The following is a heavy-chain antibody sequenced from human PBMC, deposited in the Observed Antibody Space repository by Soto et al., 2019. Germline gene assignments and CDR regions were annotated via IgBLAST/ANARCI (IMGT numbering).Heavy chain of an antibody. CDR1: GGTFSSYA. D-gene: IGHD3-22*01. Sequence: SVKVSCKASGGTFSSYAISWVRQAPGQGLEWMGGIIPIFGTANYAQKFQGKVTITADESTSTAYMELSSLRSEDTAVYYCARDSYYDSSGKNWFDPWGQGTLVTVSS. J-gene: IGHJ5*02. V-gene: IGHV1-69*13. CDR3: ARDSYYDSSGKNWFDP. CDR2: IIPIFGTA.